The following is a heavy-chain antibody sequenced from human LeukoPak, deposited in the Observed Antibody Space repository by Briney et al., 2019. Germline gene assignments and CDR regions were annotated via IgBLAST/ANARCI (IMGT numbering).Heavy chain of an antibody. Sequence: PGGSLRLSCAASGFTFSSYGMHWVRQAPGKGLEWVAVISYDGSNKYYADSVKGRFTISRDNSKNTLYLQMNSLRAEDTAVYYCATGAFGNPGIYWGQGTLVTVSS. CDR2: ISYDGSNK. CDR1: GFTFSSYG. CDR3: ATGAFGNPGIY. J-gene: IGHJ4*02. V-gene: IGHV3-30*03. D-gene: IGHD4-23*01.